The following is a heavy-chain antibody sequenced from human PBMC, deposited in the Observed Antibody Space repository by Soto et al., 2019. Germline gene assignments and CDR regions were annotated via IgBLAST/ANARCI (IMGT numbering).Heavy chain of an antibody. CDR2: ISNDGSRA. D-gene: IGHD5-12*01. CDR3: GRDIYSMGTVGSIDY. V-gene: IGHV3-30*04. CDR1: GFTFSSNA. Sequence: QVQLVESGGGVVQPGRSLRLSCAASGFTFSSNAMHWVRQAPGKGLEWVAVISNDGSRAYYADSVRGRFTISRDYSRNTLYLQMDSLRIEDTAMYYCGRDIYSMGTVGSIDYCGQGTLVTVSS. J-gene: IGHJ4*02.